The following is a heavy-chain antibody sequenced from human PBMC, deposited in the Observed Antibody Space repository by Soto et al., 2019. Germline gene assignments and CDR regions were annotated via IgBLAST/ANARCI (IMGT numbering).Heavy chain of an antibody. D-gene: IGHD6-19*01. CDR2: ISGSGGST. CDR3: AKGSRSSGWYTDY. V-gene: IGHV3-23*01. CDR1: GFTFSSYA. Sequence: EVHLLESGGGLVQPGGSLRLSCAASGFTFSSYAMSWVRQAPGKGLEWVSDISGSGGSTYYADSVKGRFTISRDNSENTVYLQMNSLRAEDTAVYYCAKGSRSSGWYTDYWGQGTLVTVSS. J-gene: IGHJ4*02.